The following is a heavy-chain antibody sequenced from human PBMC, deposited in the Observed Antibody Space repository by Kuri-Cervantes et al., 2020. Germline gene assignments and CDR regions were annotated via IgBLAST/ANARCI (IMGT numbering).Heavy chain of an antibody. V-gene: IGHV1-69*06. CDR3: ARDSSGWYPRYYFDY. D-gene: IGHD6-19*01. CDR1: GYIFTDYG. Sequence: SVKVSCKASGYIFTDYGITWVRQAPGQGLEWMGGIIPMFGTANFAQKFQGRVTITADKFTSTVYMEKSSLRSDDTAVYYCARDSSGWYPRYYFDYWGQGTLVTVSS. J-gene: IGHJ4*02. CDR2: IIPMFGTA.